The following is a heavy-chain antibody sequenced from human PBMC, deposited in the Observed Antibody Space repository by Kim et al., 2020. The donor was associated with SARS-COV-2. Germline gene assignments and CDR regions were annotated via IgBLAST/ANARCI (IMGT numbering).Heavy chain of an antibody. V-gene: IGHV3-48*02. CDR3: AFNFDWSLPYYYYGRDV. CDR2: ISSSSSTI. Sequence: GGSLRLSCAASGFTFSSYSMNWVRQAPGKGLEWVSYISSSSSTIYYADSVKGRFTISRDNAKNPLYLQMNSLRDEDTAVYYCAFNFDWSLPYYYYGRDVWRQGTTVTVSS. J-gene: IGHJ6*02. CDR1: GFTFSSYS. D-gene: IGHD3-9*01.